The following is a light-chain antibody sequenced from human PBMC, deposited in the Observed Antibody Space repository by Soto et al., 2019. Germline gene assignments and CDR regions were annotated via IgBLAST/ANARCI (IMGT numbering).Light chain of an antibody. Sequence: EIVLTQSPGTLSLSPGERATLSCRASQSVNSNHLAWYQQKPGQAPRLLIYGASSRATGIPDRFSGSGSGTDFTLTISRLEPEDLAVYYCHQYGSSQFTFGPGTKVDIK. J-gene: IGKJ3*01. CDR2: GAS. CDR1: QSVNSNH. CDR3: HQYGSSQFT. V-gene: IGKV3-20*01.